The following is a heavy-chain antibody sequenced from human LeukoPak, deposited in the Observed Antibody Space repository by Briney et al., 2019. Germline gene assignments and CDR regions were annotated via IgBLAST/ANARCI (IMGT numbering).Heavy chain of an antibody. CDR1: GYTFTGYY. D-gene: IGHD3-10*01. Sequence: ASVKVSCKASGYTFTGYYMHWVRQAPGQGLEWMGWINPNSGGTNYAQKFQGRVTMTRDTSISTAYMELSRLRSDDTAVYYCARAGRGVWFGAKNWFDPWGQGTLVTVSS. V-gene: IGHV1-2*02. CDR3: ARAGRGVWFGAKNWFDP. J-gene: IGHJ5*02. CDR2: INPNSGGT.